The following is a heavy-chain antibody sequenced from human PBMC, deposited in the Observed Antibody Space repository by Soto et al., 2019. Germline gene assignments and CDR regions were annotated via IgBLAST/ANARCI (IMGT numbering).Heavy chain of an antibody. D-gene: IGHD2-8*02. CDR1: VFPFGSYD. Sequence: PWWSLRLSCSASVFPFGSYDMTWCRQAPGKGLEWVSTILVDGRTFYVDSVKGRFTISRDNSRNTVYLQMNSLTAGDTALYYCAKATATGGGAFDFCGQGTMVTVSS. CDR3: AKATATGGGAFDF. CDR2: ILVDGRT. J-gene: IGHJ3*01. V-gene: IGHV3-23*01.